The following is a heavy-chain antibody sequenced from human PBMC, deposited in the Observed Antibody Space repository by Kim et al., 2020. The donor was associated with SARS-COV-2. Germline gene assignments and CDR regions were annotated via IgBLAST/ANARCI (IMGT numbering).Heavy chain of an antibody. CDR1: GGSISSYY. Sequence: SETLSLTCTVSGGSISSYYWSWIRQPPGKGLEWIGYIYYSGSTNYNPSLKSRVTISVDTSKNQFSLKLSSVTAADTAVYYCARAPLYSSGPGEFDYWGQGTLVTVSS. CDR2: IYYSGST. V-gene: IGHV4-59*01. J-gene: IGHJ4*02. D-gene: IGHD6-19*01. CDR3: ARAPLYSSGPGEFDY.